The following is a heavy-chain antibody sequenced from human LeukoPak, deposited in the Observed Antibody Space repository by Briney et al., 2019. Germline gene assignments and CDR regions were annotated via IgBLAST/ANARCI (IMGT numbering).Heavy chain of an antibody. CDR2: INHSGST. V-gene: IGHV4-34*01. Sequence: PSETLSLTCAVYGGSFSGYSWSWIRQPPGKGLEWIGEINHSGSTNYNPSLKSRVTISVDTSKNQFSLKLSSVTAADTAVYYCARGRKDIVVVPAAIFIYWGQGTLVTVSS. J-gene: IGHJ4*02. D-gene: IGHD2-2*01. CDR1: GGSFSGYS. CDR3: ARGRKDIVVVPAAIFIY.